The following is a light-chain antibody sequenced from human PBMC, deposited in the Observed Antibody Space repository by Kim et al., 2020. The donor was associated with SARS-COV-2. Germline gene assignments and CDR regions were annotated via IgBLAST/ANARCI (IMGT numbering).Light chain of an antibody. Sequence: LAPGESATRSGRASQSGSIRYLTQYQKKPGQAPRLHIYDVATRATGIPGRFSGSGSGTDITRTISRLEPEDYALYYCQKYGSSSHIFGQGTKLEI. V-gene: IGKV3-20*01. CDR2: DVA. CDR1: QSGSIRY. J-gene: IGKJ2*01. CDR3: QKYGSSSHI.